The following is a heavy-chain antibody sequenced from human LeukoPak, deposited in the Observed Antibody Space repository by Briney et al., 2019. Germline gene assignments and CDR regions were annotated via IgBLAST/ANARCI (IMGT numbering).Heavy chain of an antibody. CDR2: IYYSGST. J-gene: IGHJ4*02. D-gene: IGHD3-22*01. Sequence: PSETLSLTCTVSGGSISSSSYYWGWIRQPPGKGLEWIGSIYYSGSTYYNPSLKSRVTIFVDTSKNQISLKLSSVTAADTAVYYCAGLGDSSGYFPVDHWGQGTLVTVSS. CDR1: GGSISSSSYY. V-gene: IGHV4-39*01. CDR3: AGLGDSSGYFPVDH.